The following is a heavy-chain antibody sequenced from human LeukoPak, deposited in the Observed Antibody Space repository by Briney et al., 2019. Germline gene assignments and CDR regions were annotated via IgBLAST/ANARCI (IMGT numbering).Heavy chain of an antibody. Sequence: ASVKVSCKASGYTFTSYDINWVRQATGQGLEWMGWMNPNSGNTSYAQKFQGRVTMTRNTSISTAYMELSSLRSEDTAVYYCARGSPGIAGGDYWGQGTLVTVSS. CDR2: MNPNSGNT. CDR1: GYTFTSYD. CDR3: ARGSPGIAGGDY. D-gene: IGHD6-13*01. V-gene: IGHV1-8*01. J-gene: IGHJ4*02.